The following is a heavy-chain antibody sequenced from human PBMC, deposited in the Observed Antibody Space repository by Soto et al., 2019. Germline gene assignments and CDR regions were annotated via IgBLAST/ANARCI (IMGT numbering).Heavy chain of an antibody. CDR2: INAGNGNT. Sequence: QVQLVQSGAEVKKPGASVKVSCKASGYTFTSYAMHWVRQAPGQRLEWMGWINAGNGNTKYSQKFQGRVTITRDTSASTAYMELSSLRSEDTAVYYCARDRVWGVVPAGTVDYWGQGTLVTVSS. D-gene: IGHD2-2*01. J-gene: IGHJ4*02. CDR3: ARDRVWGVVPAGTVDY. V-gene: IGHV1-3*01. CDR1: GYTFTSYA.